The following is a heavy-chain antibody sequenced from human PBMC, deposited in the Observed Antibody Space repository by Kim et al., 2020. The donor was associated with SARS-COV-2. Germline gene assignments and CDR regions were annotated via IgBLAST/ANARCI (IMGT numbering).Heavy chain of an antibody. D-gene: IGHD1-26*01. J-gene: IGHJ4*01. V-gene: IGHV3-30*04. Sequence: GGSLRLSCAASGFTFSRHSMHWVRQAPGKGLEWVAVISYDGINKYYAASVRGRFTISRDNSTNTFHLQMSRLRGEDTAVYFCSRGRADEWELFANFDYWGQGTLVTSSS. CDR2: ISYDGINK. CDR1: GFTFSRHS. CDR3: SRGRADEWELFANFDY.